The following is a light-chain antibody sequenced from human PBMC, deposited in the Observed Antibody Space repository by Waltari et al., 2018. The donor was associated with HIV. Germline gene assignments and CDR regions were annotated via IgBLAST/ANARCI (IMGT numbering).Light chain of an antibody. CDR3: QSYDNRLSGVWV. CDR1: RSNLGAGNA. CDR2: GIT. Sequence: QSVLKQPPSASGAPGQTVTISCTGSRSNLGAGNAFHSSQQFPGAAPKLLFFGITSRPAGVPDRFSGSKSGTSSSLAITGLQAEDEADYYCQSYDNRLSGVWVFGGWTKLTVL. J-gene: IGLJ3*02. V-gene: IGLV1-40*01.